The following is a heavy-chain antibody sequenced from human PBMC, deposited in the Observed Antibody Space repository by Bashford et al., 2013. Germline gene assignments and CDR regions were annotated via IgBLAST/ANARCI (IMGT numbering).Heavy chain of an antibody. D-gene: IGHD4-11*01. J-gene: IGHJ3*02. CDR3: ARTYSNYDAFDI. CDR2: IIPIFGTA. CDR1: GGTFSSYA. V-gene: IGHV1-69*05. Sequence: SVKVSCKASGGTFSSYAISWVRQAPGQGLEWMGGIIPIFGTANYAQKFQGRVTMTRDTSTSTVYMELSSLRSEDTAVYYCARTYSNYDAFDIWGQGTMVTVSS.